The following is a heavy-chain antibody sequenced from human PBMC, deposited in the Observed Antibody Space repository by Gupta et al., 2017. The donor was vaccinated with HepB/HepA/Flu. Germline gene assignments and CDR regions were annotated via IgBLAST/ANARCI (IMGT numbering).Heavy chain of an antibody. Sequence: EEHLVESGGGGVQSGGSLRLSCATSGFTFNSNWMTWVRQAPGKGLEWVAKINEDGSGKFYLDSVKGRFTISRDNAKNSLFLQMNNLRADDTAVYYCVRDLRWSFDFWGQGTLVTVSS. CDR1: GFTFNSNW. D-gene: IGHD4-23*01. J-gene: IGHJ4*02. CDR2: INEDGSGK. V-gene: IGHV3-7*01. CDR3: VRDLRWSFDF.